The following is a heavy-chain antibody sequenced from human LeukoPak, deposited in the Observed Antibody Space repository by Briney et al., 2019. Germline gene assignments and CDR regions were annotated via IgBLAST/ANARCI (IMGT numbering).Heavy chain of an antibody. Sequence: PGGSLRLSCAAAVFTFRNYRMSWVRQAPWEGLEWVANIRPDGSQKYYVDSARGRFTISRDNAKSSLYLQMSSLRPEDTATYYCARDFQPRYCSSSSCSPAWGQGTTVTVSS. J-gene: IGHJ6*02. CDR2: IRPDGSQK. CDR3: ARDFQPRYCSSSSCSPA. V-gene: IGHV3-7*03. D-gene: IGHD2-2*01. CDR1: VFTFRNYR.